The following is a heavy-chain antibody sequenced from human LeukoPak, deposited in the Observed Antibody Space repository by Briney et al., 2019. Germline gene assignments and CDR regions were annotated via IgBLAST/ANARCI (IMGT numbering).Heavy chain of an antibody. CDR2: ISSRGTTI. J-gene: IGHJ4*02. CDR3: ARETFYYDFWSGYDPGLDY. CDR1: GFSFSDYY. V-gene: IGHV3-11*01. D-gene: IGHD3-3*01. Sequence: GGSLRLSCAASGFSFSDYYVSWIRQAPGKGLECVSYISSRGTTIYYADSVKGRFTISRDNAKNSLYLQMSSLRAEDTAVYYCARETFYYDFWSGYDPGLDYWGQGTLVTVSS.